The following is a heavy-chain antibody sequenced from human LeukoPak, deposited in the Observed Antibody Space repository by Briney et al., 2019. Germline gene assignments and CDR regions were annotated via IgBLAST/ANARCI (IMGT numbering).Heavy chain of an antibody. V-gene: IGHV3-30*18. Sequence: PGGSLRLSCAASGLTFSSYGMHWVRQAPGKGLEWVAVISYDGSNKYYADSVKGRFTISRDNSKNTLYLQMNSLRAEDTAVYYCAKDAPSYDILTGYYNWFDPWGQGTLVTVSS. CDR1: GLTFSSYG. CDR2: ISYDGSNK. J-gene: IGHJ5*02. CDR3: AKDAPSYDILTGYYNWFDP. D-gene: IGHD3-9*01.